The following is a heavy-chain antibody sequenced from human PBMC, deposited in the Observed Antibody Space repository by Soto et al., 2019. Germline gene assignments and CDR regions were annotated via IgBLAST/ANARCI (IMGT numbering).Heavy chain of an antibody. CDR2: INPNSGGT. CDR3: ASGNARITIFGVVTPGFDF. J-gene: IGHJ4*02. V-gene: IGHV1-2*02. D-gene: IGHD3-3*01. CDR1: GYTFTGYY. Sequence: ASVKVSCKASGYTFTGYYMHWVRQAPGQGLEWMGWINPNSGGTNYAQKFQGRVTMTRDTSISTAYMELSRLRSDDTAVYYCASGNARITIFGVVTPGFDFCGPAPLVSV.